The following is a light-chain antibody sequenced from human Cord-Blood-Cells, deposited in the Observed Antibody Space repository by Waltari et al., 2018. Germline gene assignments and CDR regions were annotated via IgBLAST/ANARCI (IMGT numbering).Light chain of an antibody. J-gene: IGLJ2*01. V-gene: IGLV3-19*01. CDR2: GKN. Sequence: SSELTQDPAVSVALGTTVRTTSHEDTHRSYYASWYQQKPGQAPLLVIYGKNNRPSGIPDRFSGSSSGNTASWTITGAQAEDEADYYCNSRDSSGNHVVFGGGTKLTVL. CDR1: THRSYY. CDR3: NSRDSSGNHVV.